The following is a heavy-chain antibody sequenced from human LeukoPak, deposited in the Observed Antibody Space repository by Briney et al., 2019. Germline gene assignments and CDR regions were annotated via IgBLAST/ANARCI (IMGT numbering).Heavy chain of an antibody. CDR2: IYYSGST. Sequence: SETLSLTCSVSGGSISSYYWSWIRQPPGKGLEWIGYIYYSGSTNYNPSLKSRVTISVDTSKNQFSLKLSSVTAADTAVYYCARGLRLKSSGSYVLRTGIDYWGQGTLVTVSS. J-gene: IGHJ4*02. D-gene: IGHD1-26*01. CDR3: ARGLRLKSSGSYVLRTGIDY. CDR1: GGSISSYY. V-gene: IGHV4-59*12.